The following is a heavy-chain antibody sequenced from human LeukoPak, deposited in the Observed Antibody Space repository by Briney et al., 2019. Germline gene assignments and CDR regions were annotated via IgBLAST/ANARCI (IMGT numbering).Heavy chain of an antibody. Sequence: GGSLRLSCAASGFTFSSYAMSWVRQAPGKGLEWVSAISGCGGSTYYADSVKGRFTISRDNSKNTLYLQMNSLRAEDTAVYYCAKDSSGYYYGVRWFDPWGQGTLVTVSS. J-gene: IGHJ5*02. CDR1: GFTFSSYA. D-gene: IGHD3-22*01. CDR2: ISGCGGST. CDR3: AKDSSGYYYGVRWFDP. V-gene: IGHV3-23*01.